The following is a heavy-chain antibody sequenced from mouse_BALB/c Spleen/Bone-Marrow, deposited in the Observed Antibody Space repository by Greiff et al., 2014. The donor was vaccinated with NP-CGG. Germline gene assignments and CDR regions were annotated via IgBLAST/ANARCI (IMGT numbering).Heavy chain of an antibody. CDR1: GFTFSSYG. J-gene: IGHJ4*01. Sequence: VQLQQSGGDLVKPGGSLKLSCAASGFTFSSYGMSWGRQTPDKRLEWVATISSGGSNTYYPDSEKGRFTISRDNAKNTLYLQMSSLKSEDTAMYYCARHQRYYAMDYWGQGTSVTVSS. CDR2: ISSGGSNT. CDR3: ARHQRYYAMDY. V-gene: IGHV5-6*01.